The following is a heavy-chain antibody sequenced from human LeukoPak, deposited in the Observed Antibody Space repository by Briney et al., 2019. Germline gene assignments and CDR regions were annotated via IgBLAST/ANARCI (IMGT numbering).Heavy chain of an antibody. CDR3: ARQYCSSTNCYYFDY. CDR1: GGSISSYF. CDR2: IYYSGST. V-gene: IGHV4-59*01. J-gene: IGHJ4*02. Sequence: SETLSLTCTVSGGSISSYFWSWIRQPPGKGLEWIGCIYYSGSTNYNPSLKSRVTISVDTSKNQFSLTLSSVTAADTAVYYCARQYCSSTNCYYFDYWGQGTLVTVSS. D-gene: IGHD2-2*01.